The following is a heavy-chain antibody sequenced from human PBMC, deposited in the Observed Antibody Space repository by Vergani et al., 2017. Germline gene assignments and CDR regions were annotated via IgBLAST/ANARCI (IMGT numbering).Heavy chain of an antibody. Sequence: QVKLQESGPGLVKPSETLSLTCTVSGASVNSYYWSWIRQPPGKGLEWMGYVSFRGDTLYDPSVKGRMTISLNTSSNQFSLYLTSVTAADTAVYDCARSRIYYGAGSPDYGGQGTLVTGSA. D-gene: IGHD3-10*01. CDR2: VSFRGDT. CDR3: ARSRIYYGAGSPDY. V-gene: IGHV4-59*02. CDR1: GASVNSYY. J-gene: IGHJ4*02.